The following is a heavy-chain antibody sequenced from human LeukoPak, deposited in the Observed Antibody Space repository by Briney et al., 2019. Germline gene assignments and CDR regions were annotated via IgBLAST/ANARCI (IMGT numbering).Heavy chain of an antibody. D-gene: IGHD3-16*01. V-gene: IGHV3-21*01. J-gene: IGHJ4*02. CDR1: GFTFSSHS. CDR3: ASSSPGYYDYVWGSYTLDY. CDR2: IISSSSYL. Sequence: GGSLRHSCAASGFTFSSHSMNRVRQAPGKGLEWVSSIISSSSYLYYADSVKGRFTLSRHKAQHSLFLQMNRLRAQDTAVYFFASSSPGYYDYVWGSYTLDYWGQGTLVTVSS.